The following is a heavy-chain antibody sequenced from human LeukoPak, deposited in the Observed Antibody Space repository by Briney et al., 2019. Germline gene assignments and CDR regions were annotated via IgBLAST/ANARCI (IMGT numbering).Heavy chain of an antibody. D-gene: IGHD3-22*01. J-gene: IGHJ4*02. CDR2: IKEDGSEK. CDR1: GFTFSNAW. CDR3: ARDVALYDSSGYYLY. V-gene: IGHV3-7*01. Sequence: PGGSLRLSCAASGFTFSNAWMSWVRQAPGKGLEWVANIKEDGSEKYYVDSVKGRFTISRDNAKNSLYLQMNSLRAEDTAVYYCARDVALYDSSGYYLYWGQGTLVTVSS.